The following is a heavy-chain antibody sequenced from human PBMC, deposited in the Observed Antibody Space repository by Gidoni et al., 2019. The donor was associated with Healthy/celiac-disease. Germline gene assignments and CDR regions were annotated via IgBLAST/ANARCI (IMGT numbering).Heavy chain of an antibody. J-gene: IGHJ4*02. Sequence: QVQLVASGGGLVKPGGSLRLSCAASGFTFTDYYRSWIRQAPGKGLEWVSYISSSSSYTKYADSVKGRCTISRDNAKNSLYLQMNSLRAEDTAVYYCARDGGLIEYWGQGTLVTVSS. CDR3: ARDGGLIEY. CDR2: ISSSSSYT. CDR1: GFTFTDYY. V-gene: IGHV3-11*05.